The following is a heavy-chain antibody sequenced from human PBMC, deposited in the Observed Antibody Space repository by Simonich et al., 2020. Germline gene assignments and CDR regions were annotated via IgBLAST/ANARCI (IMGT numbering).Heavy chain of an antibody. J-gene: IGHJ4*02. CDR1: GYTFTSYG. CDR2: FSAYNGNT. CDR3: ARASRGTWWYYYFDY. D-gene: IGHD2-15*01. V-gene: IGHV1-18*01. Sequence: QVQLVQSGAEVKKPGASVKVSCKASGYTFTSYGISWGRQAPGQGLEWMGWFSAYNGNTNYAQKLQGRVTMTTDTSPSTAYMELRSLRSDDTAVYYCARASRGTWWYYYFDYWGQGTLVTVSS.